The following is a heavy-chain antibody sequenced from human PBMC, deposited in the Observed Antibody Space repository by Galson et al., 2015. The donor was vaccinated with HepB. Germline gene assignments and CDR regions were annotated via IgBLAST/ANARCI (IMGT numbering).Heavy chain of an antibody. CDR2: ISYDGSNK. CDR3: AKDPHPNRPYSYFDY. J-gene: IGHJ4*02. V-gene: IGHV3-30*18. CDR1: GFTFSSYG. Sequence: SLRLSCAASGFTFSSYGMHWVRQAPGKGLEWVAVISYDGSNKYYADSVKGRFTISRDNSKNTLYLQMNSLRAEDTAVYYCAKDPHPNRPYSYFDYWGQGTLVTVSS. D-gene: IGHD1-14*01.